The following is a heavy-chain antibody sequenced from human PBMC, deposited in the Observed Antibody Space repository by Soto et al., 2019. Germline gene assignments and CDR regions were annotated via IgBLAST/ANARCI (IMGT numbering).Heavy chain of an antibody. J-gene: IGHJ6*02. V-gene: IGHV4-34*01. CDR2: INHSGST. D-gene: IGHD5-12*01. Sequence: SETLSLTCAVYGGSFSGYYWSWIRQPPGKGLEWIGEINHSGSTNYNPSLKSRVTISVDTSKNQFSLKLSSVTAADTAMYYCARVARGYSGYAPHYYYYYGMDVWGQGTTVTVSS. CDR1: GGSFSGYY. CDR3: ARVARGYSGYAPHYYYYYGMDV.